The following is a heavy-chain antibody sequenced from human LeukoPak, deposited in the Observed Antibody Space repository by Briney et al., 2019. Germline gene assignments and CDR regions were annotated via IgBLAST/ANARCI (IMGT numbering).Heavy chain of an antibody. V-gene: IGHV4-30-4*01. CDR1: GGSISSGDYY. D-gene: IGHD2/OR15-2a*01. CDR3: ASSTGSMIGAFDI. CDR2: IYYSGST. Sequence: PSETLSLTCTVSGGSISSGDYYWSWIRQPPGKGPEWIGYIYYSGSTYYNPSLNSRVTISVDTSKNQFSLKLSSVTAADTAVYYCASSTGSMIGAFDIWGQGTMVTVSS. J-gene: IGHJ3*02.